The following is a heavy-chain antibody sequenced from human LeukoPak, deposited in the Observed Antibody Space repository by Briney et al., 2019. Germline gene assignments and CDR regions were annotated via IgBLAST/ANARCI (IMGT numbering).Heavy chain of an antibody. CDR2: ISSSSSYI. V-gene: IGHV3-21*01. Sequence: GGSLSLSCAASGFTFSSYSMNWVRQTPGKGLEWVSSISSSSSYIFYADSVKGRFTMSRDNAKNSLYLQMTSLRAEDTAVYYCAKDFRAKSGSGSYGWFDPWGQGTLVTVSS. D-gene: IGHD3-10*01. J-gene: IGHJ5*02. CDR3: AKDFRAKSGSGSYGWFDP. CDR1: GFTFSSYS.